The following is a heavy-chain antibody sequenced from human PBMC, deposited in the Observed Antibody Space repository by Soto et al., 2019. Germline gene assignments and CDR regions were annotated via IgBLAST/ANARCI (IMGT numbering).Heavy chain of an antibody. Sequence: PSETLSLTCTVSGGSISSGDYYWSWIRQPPGKGLEWIGYIYYSGSTYYNPSLKSRVAISVDTSKNQFSLKLSSVTAADTAVYYCARAVMITFGGVIAMGYYFDYWGQGTLVTVSS. J-gene: IGHJ4*02. CDR3: ARAVMITFGGVIAMGYYFDY. D-gene: IGHD3-16*02. CDR1: GGSISSGDYY. V-gene: IGHV4-30-4*01. CDR2: IYYSGST.